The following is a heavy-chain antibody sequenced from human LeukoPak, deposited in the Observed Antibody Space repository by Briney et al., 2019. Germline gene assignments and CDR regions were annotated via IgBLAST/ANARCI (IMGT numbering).Heavy chain of an antibody. CDR2: FDPEDGET. Sequence: ASVKVSCKVPGYTLTELSMHWVRQAPGKGLEWMGGFDPEDGETIYAQKFQGRVTMTEDTSTDTAYMELSSLRSEDTAVYYCARGYCSSTSCLTPPHAFDIWGQGTMVTVSS. D-gene: IGHD2-2*01. V-gene: IGHV1-24*01. J-gene: IGHJ3*02. CDR1: GYTLTELS. CDR3: ARGYCSSTSCLTPPHAFDI.